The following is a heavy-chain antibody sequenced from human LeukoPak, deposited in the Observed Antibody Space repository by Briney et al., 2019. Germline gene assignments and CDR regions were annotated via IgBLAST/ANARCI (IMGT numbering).Heavy chain of an antibody. V-gene: IGHV4-39*07. CDR1: GGSISSSSYY. J-gene: IGHJ4*02. CDR2: IYYSGST. Sequence: SETLSLTCTVSGGSISSSSYYWGWIRQPPGKGLEWIGSIYYSGSTYYNPSLKSRVTISVDTSKNQFSLKLSSVTAADTAVYYCARELRLGSGSYYLDYWGQGTLVTVSS. CDR3: ARELRLGSGSYYLDY. D-gene: IGHD3-10*01.